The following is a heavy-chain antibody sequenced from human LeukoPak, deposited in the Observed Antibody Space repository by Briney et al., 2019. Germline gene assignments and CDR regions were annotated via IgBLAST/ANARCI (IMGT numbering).Heavy chain of an antibody. D-gene: IGHD1-1*01. CDR1: GFTFSSSW. V-gene: IGHV3-7*01. Sequence: PGGSLRLSCATSGFTFSSSWMSWVRQAPGKGLECVANIKEDGREKYYVDSVKGRFTISRGNAKNSLYLQMSSLRAEDTAVYYCARALTTLTYEGYWGQGTLVTVSS. CDR3: ARALTTLTYEGY. CDR2: IKEDGREK. J-gene: IGHJ4*02.